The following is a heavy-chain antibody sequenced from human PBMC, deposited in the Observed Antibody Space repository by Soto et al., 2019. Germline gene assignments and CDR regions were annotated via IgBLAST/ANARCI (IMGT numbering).Heavy chain of an antibody. V-gene: IGHV1-18*01. Sequence: QVQLVQSGAEVKKPGASVKVSCKASGYTFTSYGISWVRQAPGQGLEWMGWISPYHGNTNYAQKLQGRXXMXTXXSTSKAYMELRSLRSDDTAVYYCARGKYGEVAFDVWGQGTMVTVSS. CDR3: ARGKYGEVAFDV. CDR2: ISPYHGNT. D-gene: IGHD4-17*01. J-gene: IGHJ3*01. CDR1: GYTFTSYG.